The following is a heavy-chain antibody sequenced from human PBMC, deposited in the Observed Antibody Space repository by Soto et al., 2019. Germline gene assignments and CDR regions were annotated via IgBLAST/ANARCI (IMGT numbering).Heavy chain of an antibody. CDR1: GFTFRNFG. CDR2: VRTDGDTK. D-gene: IGHD1-26*01. V-gene: IGHV3-23*01. J-gene: IGHJ4*02. Sequence: EVQVLESGGGLVQPGGSLRLSCAASGFTFRNFGMNWVRQVPGKGLEWVSGVRTDGDTKYIAESVKGRFTVSRDTSRNTVYEQMNSLRAGDTAIYYCAKGKGVGATPDGANCWGPGTLVTVSS. CDR3: AKGKGVGATPDGANC.